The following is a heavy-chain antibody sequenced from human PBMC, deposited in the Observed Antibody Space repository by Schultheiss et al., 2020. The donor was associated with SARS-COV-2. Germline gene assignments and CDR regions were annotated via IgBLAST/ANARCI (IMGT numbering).Heavy chain of an antibody. J-gene: IGHJ4*02. CDR3: ARARLIYFDY. CDR1: GGSITGGGYP. Sequence: SETLSLTCAVSGGSITGGGYPWTWIRQPPGKGLEWIGEINHSGSTNYNPSLKSRVTISVDTSKNQFSLKLSSVTAADTAVYYCARARLIYFDYWGQGTLVTVSS. CDR2: INHSGST. D-gene: IGHD3-16*01. V-gene: IGHV4-34*01.